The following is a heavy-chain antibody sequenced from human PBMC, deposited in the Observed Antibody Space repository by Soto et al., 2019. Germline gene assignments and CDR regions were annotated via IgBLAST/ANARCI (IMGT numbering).Heavy chain of an antibody. J-gene: IGHJ4*02. CDR1: KFSFNNYW. D-gene: IGHD6-13*01. Sequence: AASKFSFNNYWMHWVRQVPGKGPAWVSRINHDGSKTEYADSVKGRFTISRDNTKNTLYLQMNSLRVEDTAMYYCVREPWGFSGTWYDYWGQGTLVTVSS. V-gene: IGHV3-74*01. CDR2: INHDGSKT. CDR3: VREPWGFSGTWYDY.